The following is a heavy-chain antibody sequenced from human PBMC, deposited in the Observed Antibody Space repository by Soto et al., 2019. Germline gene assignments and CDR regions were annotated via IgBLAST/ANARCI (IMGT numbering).Heavy chain of an antibody. V-gene: IGHV3-23*01. D-gene: IGHD3-22*01. CDR1: GFTFSSYA. J-gene: IGHJ3*02. CDR3: AKARVATMIVVAINDAFDI. CDR2: ISGSGGST. Sequence: GGSLRLSCAASGFTFSSYAMSWVRQAPGKGLEWVSAISGSGGSTYYADSVKGRFTISRDNSKNTLYLQMNSLRAEDTAVYYCAKARVATMIVVAINDAFDIWSQGTMVTVS.